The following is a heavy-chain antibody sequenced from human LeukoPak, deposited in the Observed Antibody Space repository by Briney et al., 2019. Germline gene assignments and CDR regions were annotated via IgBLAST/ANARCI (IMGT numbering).Heavy chain of an antibody. Sequence: QPGGSLRLSCVASGLPIADFAMHWVRQAPGKGLEWVSLISGDGVSTFYADSVKGRFRISRDNSKNSLSLDMNSLRTEDTAMYYCARESGKFDYWAQGTLVAVSS. CDR3: ARESGKFDY. CDR1: GLPIADFA. CDR2: ISGDGVST. V-gene: IGHV3-43*02. J-gene: IGHJ4*02.